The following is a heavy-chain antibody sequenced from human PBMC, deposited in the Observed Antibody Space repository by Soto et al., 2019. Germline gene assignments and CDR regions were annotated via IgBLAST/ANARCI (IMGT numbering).Heavy chain of an antibody. V-gene: IGHV3-23*01. CDR1: GFTFSSYA. J-gene: IGHJ4*02. CDR2: ISGSGGST. Sequence: GGSLRLSCAASGFTFSSYATSWVRQAPGKGLEWVSAISGSGGSTYYADSVKGRFTISRDNSKNTLYLQMNSLRAEDTAVYYCAKDWSPYYYDSSGSYWGQGTLVTVSS. D-gene: IGHD3-22*01. CDR3: AKDWSPYYYDSSGSY.